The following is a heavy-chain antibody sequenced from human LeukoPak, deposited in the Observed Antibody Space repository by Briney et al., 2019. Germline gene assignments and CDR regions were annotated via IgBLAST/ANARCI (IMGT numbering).Heavy chain of an antibody. CDR1: AFTFSSYA. D-gene: IGHD3-22*01. CDR2: ISDNGGRT. V-gene: IGHV3-23*01. Sequence: TGGSLRLSCAASAFTFSSYAMSWVRQAPGKGLEWVSGISDNGGRTYYVHSVKGRFTISRDNSKNTLYLQMNRLRAEDTAVYYCAKEEGASSASFDNWGQGTLVTVSS. CDR3: AKEEGASSASFDN. J-gene: IGHJ4*02.